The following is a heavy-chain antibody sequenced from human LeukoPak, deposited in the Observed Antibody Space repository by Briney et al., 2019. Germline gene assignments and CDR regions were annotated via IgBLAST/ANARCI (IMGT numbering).Heavy chain of an antibody. CDR3: VKDRWVDH. CDR2: ISSEGKTT. D-gene: IGHD6-13*01. V-gene: IGHV3-64D*06. J-gene: IGHJ4*02. CDR1: GFIFSPYA. Sequence: GGSLRLSCSASGFIFSPYAMHWVRQAPGKGLEYVSSISSEGKTTYYAGSVKGRFTISRDISKNTLYLQMSSLRPEDTAVYYCVKDRWVDHWGQGTLVTVSS.